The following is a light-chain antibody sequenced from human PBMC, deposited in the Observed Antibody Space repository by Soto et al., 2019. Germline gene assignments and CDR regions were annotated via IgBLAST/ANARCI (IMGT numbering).Light chain of an antibody. V-gene: IGKV3-15*01. J-gene: IGKJ2*01. Sequence: EIVMTQSPATLSVSPGERATLSCRASQSVRSNLAWCQQKPGQAPRLLTYGTSTRATGIPARFSGSGSGTEFTLTISGLQSEDFAVYYCQQYSNWPHTFGQGTKLEIK. CDR1: QSVRSN. CDR2: GTS. CDR3: QQYSNWPHT.